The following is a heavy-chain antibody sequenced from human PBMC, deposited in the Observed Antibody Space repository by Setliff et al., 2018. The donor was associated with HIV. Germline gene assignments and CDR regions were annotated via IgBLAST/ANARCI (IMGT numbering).Heavy chain of an antibody. CDR1: GYTFTGYS. V-gene: IGHV1-46*01. D-gene: IGHD6-6*01. CDR3: ARVLWPYSSSRFDY. J-gene: IGHJ4*02. Sequence: GASVKVSCKASGYTFTGYSMHWVRQAPGQGLEWMGIINPSSGTTRYAQKFQGRVTMTRDTSTSTVYMELSGLRSEDTAVYYCARVLWPYSSSRFDYWGQGTLVTVSS. CDR2: INPSSGTT.